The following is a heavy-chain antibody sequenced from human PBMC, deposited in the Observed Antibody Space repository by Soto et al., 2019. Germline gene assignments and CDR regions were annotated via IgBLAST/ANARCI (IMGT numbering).Heavy chain of an antibody. CDR1: GGSISSGGYS. J-gene: IGHJ5*02. D-gene: IGHD2-2*01. Sequence: SETLSLTCAVSGGSISSGGYSWSWIRQPPGKGLEWIGYIYHSGTTRYNPSLESRVTVSLETSKSQFSLTLSSVTASDTAVYYCARLGFYYQSLDPWGHGTLVTVSS. V-gene: IGHV4-30-2*01. CDR2: IYHSGTT. CDR3: ARLGFYYQSLDP.